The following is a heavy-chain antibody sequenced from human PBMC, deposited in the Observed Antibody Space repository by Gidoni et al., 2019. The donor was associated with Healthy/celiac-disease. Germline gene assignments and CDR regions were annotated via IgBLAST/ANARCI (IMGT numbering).Heavy chain of an antibody. CDR2: TSYRGRA. J-gene: IGHJ4*02. Sequence: QLHLQESGPGLVKPSEPLSLSCGVAGGSLRSLTFSWGCIRQPPGKGLEWIGSTSYRGRAYYNPSLKSRVTISVDTSKNQFSLKLRSVTAADTAVFYCARVDYGDYPRGFGFDYWGQGTLVTVSS. CDR3: ARVDYGDYPRGFGFDY. V-gene: IGHV4-39*01. D-gene: IGHD4-17*01. CDR1: GGSLRSLTFS.